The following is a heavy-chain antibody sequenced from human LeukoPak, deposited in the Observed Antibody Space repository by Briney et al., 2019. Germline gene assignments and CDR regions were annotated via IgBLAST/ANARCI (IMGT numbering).Heavy chain of an antibody. J-gene: IGHJ4*02. CDR1: GFPFSISA. Sequence: GASVKVSCKASGFPFSISATQWVRQARGQRLEWIGWIVVGSGNTNYAQEFHERVTITRDMSTTTTYMELSNLRSEDTAFYYCAADGNRDGYPGYWGQGTLVTVSS. CDR2: IVVGSGNT. D-gene: IGHD5-24*01. V-gene: IGHV1-58*02. CDR3: AADGNRDGYPGY.